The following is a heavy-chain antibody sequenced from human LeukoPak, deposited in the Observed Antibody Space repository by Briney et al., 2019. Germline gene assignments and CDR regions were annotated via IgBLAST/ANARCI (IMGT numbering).Heavy chain of an antibody. V-gene: IGHV4-34*01. CDR3: ARGQRRDGYNQGVTQ. J-gene: IGHJ4*02. CDR1: GGSFSGYY. CDR2: INHSGST. Sequence: PSETLSLTCAVYGGSFSGYYWSWIRQPRGKGLEWIGEINHSGSTNYNPSLKSRVTISVDTSKNQFSLKLSSVTAADTAVYYCARGQRRDGYNQGVTQWGQGTLVIVSS. D-gene: IGHD5-24*01.